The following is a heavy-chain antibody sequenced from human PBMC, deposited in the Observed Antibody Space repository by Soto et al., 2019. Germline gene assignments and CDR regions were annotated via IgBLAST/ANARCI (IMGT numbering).Heavy chain of an antibody. J-gene: IGHJ6*02. CDR1: GGSILNYS. CDR2: IFPMSGAP. Sequence: RXSVKMSFNGPGGSILNYSFSWMRQPPVRSLEWLGGIFPMSGAPNFAQTFYDGLTITADRSTGTVTQQLSSLTSDATAVYYCARVGIRLIQADIGGAYHFQGLDVWGQGTTVTVYS. D-gene: IGHD6-19*01. CDR3: ARVGIRLIQADIGGAYHFQGLDV. V-gene: IGHV1-69*06.